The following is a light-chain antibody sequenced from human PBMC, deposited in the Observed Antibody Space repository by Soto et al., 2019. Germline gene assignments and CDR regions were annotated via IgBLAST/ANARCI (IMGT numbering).Light chain of an antibody. CDR1: QNISTY. V-gene: IGKV1-39*01. CDR2: TAC. Sequence: DIQVNQSPSSLSASVGDRVTITCRASQNISTYLNWYQQKPGKAPKVLIYTACSLKSGVPSRFSGSGSGTDFTLTISSQQPEDFATYYCQQSYNIPRTFGQGTKVEIK. J-gene: IGKJ1*01. CDR3: QQSYNIPRT.